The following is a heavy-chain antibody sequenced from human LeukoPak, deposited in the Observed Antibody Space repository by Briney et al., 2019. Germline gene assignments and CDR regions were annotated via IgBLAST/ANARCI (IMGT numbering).Heavy chain of an antibody. V-gene: IGHV4-30-4*01. CDR2: ICYSGST. CDR3: ARAGSSWYYYYYGMDV. D-gene: IGHD6-13*01. J-gene: IGHJ6*02. CDR1: GGSISSGDYY. Sequence: SETLSLTCTVSGGSISSGDYYWSWIRQPPGKGLEWIGYICYSGSTYYNPSLKSRVTISVDTSKNQFSLKLSSVTAADTAVYYCARAGSSWYYYYYGMDVWGQGTTVTVSS.